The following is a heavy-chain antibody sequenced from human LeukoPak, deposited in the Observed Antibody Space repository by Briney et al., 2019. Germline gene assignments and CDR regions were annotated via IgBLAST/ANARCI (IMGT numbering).Heavy chain of an antibody. J-gene: IGHJ4*02. V-gene: IGHV3-53*01. Sequence: GGSLRLSCAASGFTVSSNYMSWVRQAPGKGLEWVSVIYSGGSTYYADSVKGRFTISRDNSKNTLYLQMNSLRAEDTAVYYCARESVEYGIQRSLYYFDYWGQGTLVTVSS. CDR3: ARESVEYGIQRSLYYFDY. CDR1: GFTVSSNY. CDR2: IYSGGST. D-gene: IGHD5-18*01.